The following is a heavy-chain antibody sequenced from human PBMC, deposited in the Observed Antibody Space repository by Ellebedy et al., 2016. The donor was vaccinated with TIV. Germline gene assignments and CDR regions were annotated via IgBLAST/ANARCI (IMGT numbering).Heavy chain of an antibody. Sequence: PGGSLRLSCAASGFTFSSYGMHWVRQAPGKGLEWVAVIWYDGSNKYYADSVKGRFTISRDNSKNTLYLQMNSLRAEDTAVYYCARETQYGAFDIWGQGTMVTVSS. D-gene: IGHD4-17*01. V-gene: IGHV3-33*08. CDR2: IWYDGSNK. J-gene: IGHJ3*02. CDR3: ARETQYGAFDI. CDR1: GFTFSSYG.